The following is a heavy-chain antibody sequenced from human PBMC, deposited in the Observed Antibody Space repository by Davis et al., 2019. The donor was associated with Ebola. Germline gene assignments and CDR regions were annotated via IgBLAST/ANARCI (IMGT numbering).Heavy chain of an antibody. CDR1: KFTFSTYA. V-gene: IGHV3-30*02. Sequence: GESLKISCVGSKFTFSTYAMHWVRQAPGKGLEWVAFIRYDGSNKYYADSVKGRFTISRDNSKNTLYLQMNSLRAEDTAVYYCAKGHGLVPAAISYWGQGTLVTVSS. CDR3: AKGHGLVPAAISY. J-gene: IGHJ4*02. D-gene: IGHD2-2*01. CDR2: IRYDGSNK.